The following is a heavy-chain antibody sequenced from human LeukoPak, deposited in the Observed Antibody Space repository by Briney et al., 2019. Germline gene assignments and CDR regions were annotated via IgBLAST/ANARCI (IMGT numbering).Heavy chain of an antibody. Sequence: PGGSLRLSCAASGFTFDDYAMHWVRLAPGKGLEWVSGISWNSGSIGYADSVKGRFTISRDNAKNSLYLQMNSLRAEDTALYYCARGWELVDYWGQGTLVTVSS. CDR2: ISWNSGSI. V-gene: IGHV3-9*01. D-gene: IGHD1-26*01. CDR3: ARGWELVDY. CDR1: GFTFDDYA. J-gene: IGHJ4*02.